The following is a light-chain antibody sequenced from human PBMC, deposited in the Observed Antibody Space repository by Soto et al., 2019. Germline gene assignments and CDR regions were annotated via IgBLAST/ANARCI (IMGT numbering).Light chain of an antibody. J-gene: IGLJ2*01. CDR1: SSNIGYSH. CDR3: GTWDAILSGVV. Sequence: QSVLTQPPSVSAAPGQKVTISCSGSSSNIGYSHVSWYQQLPGTAPRLLIYDNDKRPSGIPGRFSGSKSGTSATLGITGLQTGDEADYYCGTWDAILSGVVFGGGTKLTVL. CDR2: DND. V-gene: IGLV1-51*01.